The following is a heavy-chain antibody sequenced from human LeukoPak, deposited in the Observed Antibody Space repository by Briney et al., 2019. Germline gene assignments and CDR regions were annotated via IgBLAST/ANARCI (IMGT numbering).Heavy chain of an antibody. CDR2: ISSSGTYK. CDR1: GFTFNSYW. D-gene: IGHD3-3*01. Sequence: GGSLRLSCAASGFTFNSYWMSWVRQAPGKGLEWVAVISSSGTYKYYADSVKGRFTVSRDSSKKTLYLQMDSLTPEDTAVYFCARDRLPGTDNYEFDYWGQGTLVTVSS. CDR3: ARDRLPGTDNYEFDY. J-gene: IGHJ4*02. V-gene: IGHV3-30*03.